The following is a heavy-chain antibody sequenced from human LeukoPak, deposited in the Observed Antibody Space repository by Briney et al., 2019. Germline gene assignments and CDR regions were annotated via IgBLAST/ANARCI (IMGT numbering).Heavy chain of an antibody. CDR1: GFTFSSYS. D-gene: IGHD6-13*01. V-gene: IGHV3-21*01. CDR2: ISSSSSYI. J-gene: IGHJ3*02. Sequence: PGGSLRLSCAASGFTFSSYSMNWVRQAPGKGLEWVSSISSSSSYIYYADSVKGRFTISRDNPKNSLYLQMNSLRAEDTAVYYCARAPRRYSSSWYDPSDAFDIWGQGTMVTVSS. CDR3: ARAPRRYSSSWYDPSDAFDI.